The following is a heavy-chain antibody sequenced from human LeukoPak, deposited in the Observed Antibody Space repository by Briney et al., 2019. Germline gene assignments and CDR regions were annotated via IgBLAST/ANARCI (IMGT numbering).Heavy chain of an antibody. Sequence: SETLSLTCTVSGGSISSSSYYWGWIRQPPGKGLEWIGSIYYSGSTYYNPSLKSRVTISVDTSKNQFSLKLSSVTAADTAVYYCARHTQKRIRYYYDSSGSIQNWFDPWGQGTLVTVSS. V-gene: IGHV4-39*01. D-gene: IGHD3-22*01. CDR3: ARHTQKRIRYYYDSSGSIQNWFDP. CDR2: IYYSGST. J-gene: IGHJ5*02. CDR1: GGSISSSSYY.